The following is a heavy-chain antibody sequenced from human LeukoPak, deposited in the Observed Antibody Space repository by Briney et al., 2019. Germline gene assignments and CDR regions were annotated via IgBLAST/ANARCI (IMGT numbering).Heavy chain of an antibody. J-gene: IGHJ6*03. V-gene: IGHV1-69*05. CDR1: GGTFSSYA. CDR2: IIPIFGTA. D-gene: IGHD1-26*01. Sequence: ASVMVSCKASGGTFSSYAISWVRQAPGQGLEWMGGIIPIFGTANYAQKFQGRVTITTDESTSTAYMELSSLRSEDTAVYYCASKGVGETGYYYYYYMDVWGKGTTVTVSS. CDR3: ASKGVGETGYYYYYYMDV.